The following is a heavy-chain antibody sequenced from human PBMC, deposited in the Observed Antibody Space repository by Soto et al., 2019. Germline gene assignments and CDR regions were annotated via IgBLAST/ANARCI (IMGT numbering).Heavy chain of an antibody. V-gene: IGHV1-3*01. J-gene: IGHJ1*01. Sequence: ASVKVSCKASGYTFTSYAMHWVRQAPGQRLEWMGWINAGNGNTKYSQKFQGRVTITRDTSASTAYMELSSLRSEDTAVYYCARDSIVYGSSGYYFAEYFQHWGQGTLVTVSS. D-gene: IGHD3-22*01. CDR1: GYTFTSYA. CDR3: ARDSIVYGSSGYYFAEYFQH. CDR2: INAGNGNT.